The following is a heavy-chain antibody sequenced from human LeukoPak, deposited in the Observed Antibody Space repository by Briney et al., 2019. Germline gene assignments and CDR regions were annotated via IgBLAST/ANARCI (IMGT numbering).Heavy chain of an antibody. CDR3: ARRIVGGEIDY. D-gene: IGHD1-26*01. Sequence: GESLKISCKGSGSSFTSYWIGGVRQMPGKGLEGMGIIYPGDSDTRYSPSFQGLVTISPDKSISTAYLQWSSLKASDTAIYYCARRIVGGEIDYWGQGTLVTVSS. J-gene: IGHJ4*02. CDR2: IYPGDSDT. V-gene: IGHV5-51*01. CDR1: GSSFTSYW.